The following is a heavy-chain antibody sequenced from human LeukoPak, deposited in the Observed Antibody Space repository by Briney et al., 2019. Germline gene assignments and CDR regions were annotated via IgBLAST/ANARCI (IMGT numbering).Heavy chain of an antibody. V-gene: IGHV3-23*01. D-gene: IGHD3-22*01. CDR3: AKDFGHDSRPHDY. J-gene: IGHJ4*02. CDR1: GFTFSSYA. CDR2: LSDSGRTT. Sequence: GRSLRLSCAASGFTFSSYAMSWVRQAPGKGLEWVSSLSDSGRTTYYADSVKGRFIISRDNSRNTLYLQMNSLRAEDTALYYCAKDFGHDSRPHDYWGQGTLVTVSS.